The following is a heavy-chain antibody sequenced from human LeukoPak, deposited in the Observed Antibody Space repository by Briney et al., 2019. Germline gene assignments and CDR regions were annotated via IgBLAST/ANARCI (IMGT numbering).Heavy chain of an antibody. CDR1: GFTFSSYW. CDR3: ARSSSTSDEYFQH. Sequence: GGSLRLSCAASGFTFSSYWMSWVRQAPGKGLEWVANIKQDGSEKYYVDSVKGRFTISRDDAKNSLYLQMNSLRAEDTAVYYCARSSSTSDEYFQHWGQGTLVTVSS. D-gene: IGHD5/OR15-5a*01. V-gene: IGHV3-7*01. J-gene: IGHJ1*01. CDR2: IKQDGSEK.